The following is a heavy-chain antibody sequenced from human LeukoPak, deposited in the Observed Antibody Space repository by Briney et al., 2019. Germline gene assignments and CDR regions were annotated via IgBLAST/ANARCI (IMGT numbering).Heavy chain of an antibody. CDR2: INGRGDGP. CDR1: GFSLSSFA. V-gene: IGHV3-23*01. Sequence: PGGSLRLSRAASGFSLSSFAMTWVRQSPGRGLGWGSSINGRGDGPFYANSVKGRFTISRDNSKNTVDLQLNSLRDGDTARYYCAKDSPLSQGRHPYYFDYWGLGTLVTVSS. D-gene: IGHD3-16*02. CDR3: AKDSPLSQGRHPYYFDY. J-gene: IGHJ4*02.